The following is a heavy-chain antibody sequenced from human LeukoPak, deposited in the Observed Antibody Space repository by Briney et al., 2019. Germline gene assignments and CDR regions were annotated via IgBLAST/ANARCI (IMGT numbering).Heavy chain of an antibody. Sequence: PSETLSLTCAVYGGSFSGYYWSWIRQPPGKGLEWIGEINHSGSTNYNPSLESRVTISVDTSKNQFSLKLSSVTAADTAVYYCARAFNLLSPFDYWGQGTLVTVSS. D-gene: IGHD3-10*01. V-gene: IGHV4-34*01. CDR3: ARAFNLLSPFDY. J-gene: IGHJ4*02. CDR2: INHSGST. CDR1: GGSFSGYY.